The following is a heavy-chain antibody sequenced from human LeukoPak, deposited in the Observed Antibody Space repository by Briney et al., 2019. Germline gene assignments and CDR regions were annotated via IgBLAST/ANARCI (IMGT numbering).Heavy chain of an antibody. D-gene: IGHD3-16*01. J-gene: IGHJ4*02. CDR2: ISGSGGST. V-gene: IGHV3-23*01. CDR3: AKGPYYGPYYFDY. Sequence: GGSLRPSCAASGFTFSSYAMSWVRQAPGKGLEWVSAISGSGGSTYYADSVKGRFTISRDNSKNTLYLQMNSLRAEDTAVYYCAKGPYYGPYYFDYWGQGTLVTVSS. CDR1: GFTFSSYA.